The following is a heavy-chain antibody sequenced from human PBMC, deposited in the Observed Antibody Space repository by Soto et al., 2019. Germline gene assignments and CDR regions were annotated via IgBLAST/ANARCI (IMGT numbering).Heavy chain of an antibody. D-gene: IGHD2-8*01. Sequence: PSETLSLTCTVSGGSISSGDYYWSWIRQPPGKGLEWIGYIYYTGSTYYNPSLKSRVTMSVDTSKNQFSLKLSSVTAADTAMYYCARDRTLENWFDPWGHGSLVTVSS. CDR1: GGSISSGDYY. CDR2: IYYTGST. CDR3: ARDRTLENWFDP. J-gene: IGHJ5*02. V-gene: IGHV4-30-4*01.